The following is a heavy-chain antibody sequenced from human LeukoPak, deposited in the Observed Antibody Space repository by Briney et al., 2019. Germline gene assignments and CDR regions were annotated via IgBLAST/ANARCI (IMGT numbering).Heavy chain of an antibody. Sequence: GRSLRLSCAASGFTFDDYAMHWVRQAPGKGLEWVSSISSSSSYIYYADSVKGRFTISRDNSKNTLYLQMNSLRAEDTAVYYCAKDQYYYDSSGYYQYDFDYWGQGTLVTVSS. CDR3: AKDQYYYDSSGYYQYDFDY. J-gene: IGHJ4*02. V-gene: IGHV3-21*04. CDR1: GFTFDDYA. CDR2: ISSSSSYI. D-gene: IGHD3-22*01.